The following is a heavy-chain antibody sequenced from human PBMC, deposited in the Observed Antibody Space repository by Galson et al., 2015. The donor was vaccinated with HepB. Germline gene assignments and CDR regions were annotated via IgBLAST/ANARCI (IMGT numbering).Heavy chain of an antibody. Sequence: SVKVSCKVSGGTFSRYAISWVRQAPGQGLVWMGGIIPIFGTPNYAQKFQGRVTITADESTTTGYMELSSLRYEDTAVYYCARGSWGFTYGYGWFDPWGQGTPVTVSS. D-gene: IGHD5-18*01. V-gene: IGHV1-69*13. CDR2: IIPIFGTP. J-gene: IGHJ5*02. CDR1: GGTFSRYA. CDR3: ARGSWGFTYGYGWFDP.